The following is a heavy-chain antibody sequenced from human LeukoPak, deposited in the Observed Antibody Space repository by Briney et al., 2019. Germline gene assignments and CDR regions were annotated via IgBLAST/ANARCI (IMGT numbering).Heavy chain of an antibody. CDR2: INPNSGGT. V-gene: IGHV1-2*02. D-gene: IGHD6-13*01. CDR1: GYTFTGYY. CDR3: ARDGLSSSWYSHDY. J-gene: IGHJ4*02. Sequence: ASVKVSCKASGYTFTGYYMHWVRQAPGQGLEWMGWINPNSGGTNYAQKFQGRVTMTRDTSISTAYMELSRLRSDDTAVYYCARDGLSSSWYSHDYWGQGTLVTVSS.